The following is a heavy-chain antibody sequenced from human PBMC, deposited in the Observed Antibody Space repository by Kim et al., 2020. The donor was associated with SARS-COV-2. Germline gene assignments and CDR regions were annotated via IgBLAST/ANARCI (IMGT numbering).Heavy chain of an antibody. CDR1: GGSISSYY. CDR2: IYYSGST. V-gene: IGHV4-59*08. CDR3: ERQAVTMTFDP. Sequence: SETLSLTCNVSGGSISSYYWSWIRQPPGKGLEWIGYIYYSGSTNYNPSHKSRVIISVDTSKNQFSLKLSYVTAADTDVYYCERQAVTMTFDPWGQRTLVSVSS. D-gene: IGHD3-22*01. J-gene: IGHJ5*02.